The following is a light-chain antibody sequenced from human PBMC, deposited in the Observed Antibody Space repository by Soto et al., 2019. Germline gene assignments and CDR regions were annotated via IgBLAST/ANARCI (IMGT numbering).Light chain of an antibody. V-gene: IGLV1-51*01. CDR1: NSNIGNGY. Sequence: QSVLTQPPSVSAAPGQKVTISCSGSNSNIGNGYVSWYQQLPGTAPKLLIYGTNQRPSGIPDRFSGSKSGTSATLGITGLQTGDEADYYCATWDRSLDAYVFGTGTKVTVL. CDR3: ATWDRSLDAYV. CDR2: GTN. J-gene: IGLJ1*01.